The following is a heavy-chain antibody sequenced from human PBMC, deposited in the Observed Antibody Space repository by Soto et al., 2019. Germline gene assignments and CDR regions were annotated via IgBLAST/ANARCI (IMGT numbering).Heavy chain of an antibody. CDR3: AKERQELSHYYGMDV. CDR2: ISYDGSNK. J-gene: IGHJ6*02. Sequence: PGGSLRLSCAASGFTFSSYGIHWVRQAPGKGLEWVAVISYDGSNKYYADSVKGRFTISRDNSKNRLFLQMNRLRADDRAVYYCAKERQELSHYYGMDVWGQGTTVTVSS. V-gene: IGHV3-30*18. D-gene: IGHD3-16*02. CDR1: GFTFSSYG.